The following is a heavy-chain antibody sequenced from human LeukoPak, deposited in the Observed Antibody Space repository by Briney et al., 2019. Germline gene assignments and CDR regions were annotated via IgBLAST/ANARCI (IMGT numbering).Heavy chain of an antibody. V-gene: IGHV3-48*01. CDR2: ISSSSSTI. CDR3: AKDRYYYGSGSPRPTDY. J-gene: IGHJ4*02. CDR1: GFTFSSYS. Sequence: PGGSLRLSCAASGFTFSSYSMNWVRQAPGKGLEWVSYISSSSSTIYYADSVKGRFTISRDNAKNSLYLQMNSLRAEDTAVYYCAKDRYYYGSGSPRPTDYWGQGTLVTVSS. D-gene: IGHD3-10*01.